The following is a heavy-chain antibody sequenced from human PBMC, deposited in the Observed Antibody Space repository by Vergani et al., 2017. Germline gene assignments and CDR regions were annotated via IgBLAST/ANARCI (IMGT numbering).Heavy chain of an antibody. D-gene: IGHD4-11*01. Sequence: QVQLQESGPGLVKPSQTLSLTCTVSGGSISSGGYYWSWIRQHPGKGLEWIGYIYYSGSTYYNPSLKIRVTISLDTSISTAYMELSRLRSDDTAVYYCARGELTTVTTEVRFPFDYWGQGTLVTVSS. CDR3: ARGELTTVTTEVRFPFDY. J-gene: IGHJ4*02. CDR2: IYYSGST. V-gene: IGHV4-31*03. CDR1: GGSISSGGYY.